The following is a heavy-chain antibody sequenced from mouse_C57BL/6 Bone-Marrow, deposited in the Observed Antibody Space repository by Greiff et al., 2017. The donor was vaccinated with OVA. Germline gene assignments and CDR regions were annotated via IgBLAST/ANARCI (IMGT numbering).Heavy chain of an antibody. CDR3: ARLGTTSLGFAY. Sequence: QVQLQESGAELARPGASVKLSCKASGYTFTSYGISWVKQRTGQGLEWIGEIYPRSGNTYYNEKFKGKATLTADKSSSTAYMELRSLTSEDYAVYFCARLGTTSLGFAYWGQGTLVTVSA. CDR2: IYPRSGNT. D-gene: IGHD2-3*01. CDR1: GYTFTSYG. V-gene: IGHV1-81*01. J-gene: IGHJ3*01.